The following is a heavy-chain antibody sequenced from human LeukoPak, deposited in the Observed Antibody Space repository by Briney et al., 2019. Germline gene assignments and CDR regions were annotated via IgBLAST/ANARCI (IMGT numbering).Heavy chain of an antibody. D-gene: IGHD3-3*02. J-gene: IGHJ5*02. CDR1: GFTFSSYA. CDR3: AKDAFLEWFPNWFDP. Sequence: GGSLRLSCAASGFTFSSYAMSWVRQAPGKGLEWVSAISGSGGSTYYADSVKGRFTISRDNSKNSLYLQMNSLRAEDTAVYYCAKDAFLEWFPNWFDPWGQGTLVTVSS. CDR2: ISGSGGST. V-gene: IGHV3-23*01.